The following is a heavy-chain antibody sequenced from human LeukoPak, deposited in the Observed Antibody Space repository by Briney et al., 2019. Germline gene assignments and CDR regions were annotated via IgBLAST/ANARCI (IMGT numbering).Heavy chain of an antibody. D-gene: IGHD3-9*01. CDR3: AKCRSGYDILTGYDY. V-gene: IGHV3-11*06. J-gene: IGHJ4*02. CDR2: ISSSSSYT. Sequence: GGSLRLSCAASGFTFSDYYMSWIRQAPGKGLEWVSYISSSSSYTNYVDSVKGRFTISRDNAKNSLYLQMNSLRAEDTAVYYCAKCRSGYDILTGYDYWGQGTLVTVSS. CDR1: GFTFSDYY.